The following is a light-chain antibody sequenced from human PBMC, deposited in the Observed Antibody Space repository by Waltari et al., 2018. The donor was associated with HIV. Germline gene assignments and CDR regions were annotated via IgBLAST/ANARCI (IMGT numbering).Light chain of an antibody. CDR2: KDS. Sequence: SYEVTQPPSVSVSPGQTARITCSGDALPNQYAYWYQQKPGQAPVLVMYKDSERPSGIPERFAGSMSGTTVTLTISGGQAEDEADDYCQSADNRGTFVIFGGGTKLTVL. J-gene: IGLJ2*01. CDR1: ALPNQY. CDR3: QSADNRGTFVI. V-gene: IGLV3-25*03.